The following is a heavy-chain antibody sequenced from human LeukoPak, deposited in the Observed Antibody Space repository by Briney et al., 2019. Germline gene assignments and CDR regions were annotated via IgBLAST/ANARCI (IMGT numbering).Heavy chain of an antibody. V-gene: IGHV4-39*07. Sequence: SETLSLTCTVSGGSIRSSYYYWGWIRQPPGKGLEWIGSIYDSGSTYYNPSLKSRVTISVDTSKNQFSLKLSSVTAADTAVYYCARVPLLKPHIAAAGTLGYYYYYGIDVWGQGTTVTVSS. J-gene: IGHJ6*02. CDR3: ARVPLLKPHIAAAGTLGYYYYYGIDV. D-gene: IGHD6-13*01. CDR1: GGSIRSSYYY. CDR2: IYDSGST.